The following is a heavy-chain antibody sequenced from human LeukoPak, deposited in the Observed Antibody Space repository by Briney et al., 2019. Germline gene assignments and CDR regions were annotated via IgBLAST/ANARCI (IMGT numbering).Heavy chain of an antibody. D-gene: IGHD6-13*01. CDR1: GFTFSDYY. Sequence: GGSLRLSCAASGFTFSDYYMSWIRQAPGKGLEWLSYISNSGGTIYYADSVKGRFTISRDNAKSSLYLQMNSLRAEDTAVYYCARDQGYSSSWFDYYYYYYMDVWGKGTTVTVSS. CDR3: ARDQGYSSSWFDYYYYYYMDV. J-gene: IGHJ6*03. CDR2: ISNSGGTI. V-gene: IGHV3-11*04.